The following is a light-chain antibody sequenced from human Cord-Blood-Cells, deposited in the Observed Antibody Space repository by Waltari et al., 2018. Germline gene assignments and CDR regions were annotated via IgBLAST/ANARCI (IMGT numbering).Light chain of an antibody. Sequence: QSVLTQPPSSSGTPGQRVTISCSGSSPNIGSNYVYWYQQLPGTAPKLMIYDVSKRPSGVSNRFSGSKSGNTASLTISGLQAEDEADYYCSSYTSSSNWVFGGGTKLTVL. CDR2: DVS. J-gene: IGLJ3*02. CDR3: SSYTSSSNWV. V-gene: IGLV1-47*02. CDR1: SPNIGSNY.